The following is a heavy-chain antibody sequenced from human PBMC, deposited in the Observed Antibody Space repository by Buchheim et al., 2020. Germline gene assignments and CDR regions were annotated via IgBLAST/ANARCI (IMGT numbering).Heavy chain of an antibody. CDR3: AKEGNYYDSSGYYYGWFDP. Sequence: QVQLVESGGGVVQPGRSPRLSCAASGFTFSSYGMHWVRQAPGKGLEWVAVISYDGSNKYYADSVKGRFTISRDNSKNTLYLQMNSLRAEDTAVYYCAKEGNYYDSSGYYYGWFDPWGQGTL. D-gene: IGHD3-22*01. CDR2: ISYDGSNK. J-gene: IGHJ5*02. CDR1: GFTFSSYG. V-gene: IGHV3-30*18.